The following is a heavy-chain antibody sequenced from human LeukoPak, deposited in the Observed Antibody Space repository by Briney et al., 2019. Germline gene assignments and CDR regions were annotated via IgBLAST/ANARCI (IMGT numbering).Heavy chain of an antibody. CDR3: AKGHDYGDY. J-gene: IGHJ4*02. CDR1: GFTFSNAW. V-gene: IGHV3-23*01. Sequence: TGGSLRLSCAASGFTFSNAWMSWVRQAPGKGLEWVSAISGSGGSTYYADSVKGRFTISRDNSKNTLYLQMNSLRAEDTAVYYCAKGHDYGDYWGQGTLVTVSS. CDR2: ISGSGGST.